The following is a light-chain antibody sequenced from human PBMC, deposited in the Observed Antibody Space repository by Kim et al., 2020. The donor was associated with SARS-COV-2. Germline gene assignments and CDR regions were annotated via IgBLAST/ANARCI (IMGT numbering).Light chain of an antibody. CDR1: QGISNY. V-gene: IGKV1-27*01. CDR2: AAS. Sequence: TSVGDRVTITCRASQGISNYLAWYQQKPGKVPKLLIYAASTLQSGVPSRFSASGSGTDFTLTINSLQPEDVATYYCQKYNSDPRTFGQGTKVDIK. J-gene: IGKJ1*01. CDR3: QKYNSDPRT.